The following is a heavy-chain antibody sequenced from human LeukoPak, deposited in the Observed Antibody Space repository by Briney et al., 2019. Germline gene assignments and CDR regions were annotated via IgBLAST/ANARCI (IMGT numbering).Heavy chain of an antibody. CDR1: GFXFSTLT. V-gene: IGHV3-21*01. CDR3: ARESLVTTTALDY. Sequence: GGSLRLSCAASGFXFSTLTINWVRQAPGKGLEWVSSISSASSYIYYADLVKGRFTISRDNAKNSLYLRMNSLRAEDTAVYYCARESLVTTTALDYWGQGTLVTVSS. J-gene: IGHJ4*02. D-gene: IGHD2-15*01. CDR2: ISSASSYI.